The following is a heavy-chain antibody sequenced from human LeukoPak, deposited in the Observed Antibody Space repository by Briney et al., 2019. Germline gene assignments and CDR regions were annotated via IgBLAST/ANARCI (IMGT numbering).Heavy chain of an antibody. CDR2: IKQDGSEQ. Sequence: GGSLRLSCAASGFTLSSHWMSWVRQAPGKGLEWVANIKQDGSEQYYVDSVRGRFTISRDNAKNSLYLQMNSLRAEDTAIYHCARESAGGPDYWGQGTLVTVSS. J-gene: IGHJ4*02. CDR3: ARESAGGPDY. CDR1: GFTLSSHW. V-gene: IGHV3-7*05. D-gene: IGHD6-19*01.